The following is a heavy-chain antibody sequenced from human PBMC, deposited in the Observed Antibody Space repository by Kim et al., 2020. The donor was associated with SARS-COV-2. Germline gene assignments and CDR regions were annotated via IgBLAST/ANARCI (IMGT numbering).Heavy chain of an antibody. CDR1: GGSISSSSYY. CDR2: IYYSGST. J-gene: IGHJ4*01. D-gene: IGHD4-17*01. V-gene: IGHV4-39*07. Sequence: SETLSLTCTVSGGSISSSSYYWGWIRQPPGKGLEWIGSIYYSGSTYYNPSLKSRVTISVDTSKNQFSLKLSSVTAADTAVYYCARDRGDYEPQYYFDYWGQGTLVTVSS. CDR3: ARDRGDYEPQYYFDY.